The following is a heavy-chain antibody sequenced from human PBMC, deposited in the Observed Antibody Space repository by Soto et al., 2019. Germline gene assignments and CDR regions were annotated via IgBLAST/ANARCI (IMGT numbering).Heavy chain of an antibody. CDR2: INSDGSST. Sequence: EVQLVESGGGLVQPGGSLRLYCAASGFTFSSYWMHWVRQAPGKGLLWVSRINSDGSSTSYADSVKGRFTIPRDNAKNSLYLQMNSLRAEDTAVYYCVRTSLVVAAATREDYWGQGTLVTVSS. V-gene: IGHV3-74*01. CDR3: VRTSLVVAAATREDY. CDR1: GFTFSSYW. D-gene: IGHD2-15*01. J-gene: IGHJ4*02.